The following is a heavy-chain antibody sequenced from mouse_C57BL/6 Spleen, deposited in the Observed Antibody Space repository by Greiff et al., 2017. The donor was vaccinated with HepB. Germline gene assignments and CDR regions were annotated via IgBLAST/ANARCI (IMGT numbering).Heavy chain of an antibody. J-gene: IGHJ3*01. CDR2: ISDGGSYT. Sequence: GFTFSSYAMSWVRQNPEKRLEWVATISDGGSYTYYPDNVKGRFTISRDNAKNNLYLQMSHLKSEDTAMDYCAREGGSPAYWGQGTLVTVSA. CDR1: GFTFSSYA. D-gene: IGHD1-1*01. V-gene: IGHV5-4*01. CDR3: AREGGSPAY.